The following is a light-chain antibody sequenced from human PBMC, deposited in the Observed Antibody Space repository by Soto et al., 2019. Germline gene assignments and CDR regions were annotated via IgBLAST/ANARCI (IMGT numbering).Light chain of an antibody. CDR1: SSNIGSNT. J-gene: IGLJ2*01. CDR2: STN. V-gene: IGLV1-44*01. CDR3: AAWDGSLNVVL. Sequence: QSVLTQPPSASGTPGQRVTISCSGSSSNIGSNTVNWYQQLPGSAPKLLMYSTNQRPSGVPDRFSGSKSGTSASLAISGLQSEDEAEYYCAAWDGSLNVVLFGGGTKLTVL.